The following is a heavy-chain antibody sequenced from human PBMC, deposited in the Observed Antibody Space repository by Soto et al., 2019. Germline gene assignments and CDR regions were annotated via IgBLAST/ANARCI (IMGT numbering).Heavy chain of an antibody. CDR1: RGSISSGSW. CDR2: IHPTRCD. V-gene: IGHV4-4*02. J-gene: IGHJ4*02. D-gene: IGHD2-15*01. Sequence: QVQLQELGAELVQPSETLSLTCTVSRGSISSGSWWSWVRQSPTKGLEWIGEIHPTRCDNYNPSLKSRVTIYIDKSRNLCSLELDSVTAADAALYYCAKNGACCLEFWGQGTPVIVST. CDR3: AKNGACCLEF.